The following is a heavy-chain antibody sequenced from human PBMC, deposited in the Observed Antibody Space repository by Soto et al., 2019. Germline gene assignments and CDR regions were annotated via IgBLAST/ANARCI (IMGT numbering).Heavy chain of an antibody. CDR3: ARASGVGYSLSAYYYYGMDV. Sequence: QVQLVQSGAEVKKPGSSVKVSCKASGGTFSSYAISWVRQAPGQGLEWMGGIIPIFGTANYAQKFQGRVTITADESTSTAYKELSSLRSEDTALYYCARASGVGYSLSAYYYYGMDVWGQGTTVTVSS. V-gene: IGHV1-69*01. CDR2: IIPIFGTA. J-gene: IGHJ6*02. D-gene: IGHD5-18*01. CDR1: GGTFSSYA.